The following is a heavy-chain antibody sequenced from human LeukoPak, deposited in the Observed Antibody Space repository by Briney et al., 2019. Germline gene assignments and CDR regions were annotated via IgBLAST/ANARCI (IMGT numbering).Heavy chain of an antibody. CDR2: IYYSGST. V-gene: IGHV4-59*01. D-gene: IGHD3-10*01. CDR3: ARVHYYGSGSYHWFDP. CDR1: GGSISSYY. Sequence: PSETLSLTCTVSGGSISSYYWSWIRQPPGKGLEWIGYIYYSGSTNYNPSLKSRVTISVDTSKNQFSLKLSSVTAADTAVYCCARVHYYGSGSYHWFDPWGQGTLVTVSS. J-gene: IGHJ5*02.